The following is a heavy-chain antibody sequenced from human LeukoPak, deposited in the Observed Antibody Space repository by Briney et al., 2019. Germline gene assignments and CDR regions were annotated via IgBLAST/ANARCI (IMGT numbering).Heavy chain of an antibody. V-gene: IGHV1-69-2*01. D-gene: IGHD5-18*01. Sequence: ASVKVSCKVSGYTFTDYYMHWVQQAPGKGLEWMGLVDPEDGETIYAEKFQGRVTIIADTSTDTAYMELSSLRSEDTAVYYCATEYGYSYPRGLIGYWGQGTLVTVSS. CDR1: GYTFTDYY. CDR3: ATEYGYSYPRGLIGY. CDR2: VDPEDGET. J-gene: IGHJ4*02.